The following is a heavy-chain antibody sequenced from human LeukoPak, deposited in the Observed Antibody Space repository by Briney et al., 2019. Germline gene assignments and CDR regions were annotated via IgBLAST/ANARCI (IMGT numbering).Heavy chain of an antibody. CDR2: ITSSGGST. J-gene: IGHJ6*03. CDR3: AKSVLYGSGSSFVDPYYYHMYV. D-gene: IGHD3-10*01. V-gene: IGHV3-23*01. CDR1: GFTSSGYA. Sequence: PGGSLRLSCVASGFTSSGYAMSSVRQAPGKGLEWVSAITSSGGSTYYADSVKGRFTISRDNSKNTLYLQMNSLRAEDTAVYYCAKSVLYGSGSSFVDPYYYHMYVGSKATTVTVSS.